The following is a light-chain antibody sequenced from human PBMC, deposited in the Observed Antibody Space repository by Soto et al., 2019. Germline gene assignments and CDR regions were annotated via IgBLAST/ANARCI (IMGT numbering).Light chain of an antibody. CDR1: SSNIGAGYD. Sequence: QSVLTQPPSVSGAPGQRVTISCTGSSSNIGAGYDVHWYQQLPGTAPKLLIYGNSTRPSGVPDRFSGSKSGTSASLAITGLQAEDEADYCCQSYDSSLSGYVVFGGGTKLTVL. CDR3: QSYDSSLSGYVV. V-gene: IGLV1-40*01. J-gene: IGLJ2*01. CDR2: GNS.